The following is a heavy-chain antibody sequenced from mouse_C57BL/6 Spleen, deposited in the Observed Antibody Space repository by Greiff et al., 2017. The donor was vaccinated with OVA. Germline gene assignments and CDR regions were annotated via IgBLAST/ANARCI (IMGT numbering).Heavy chain of an antibody. J-gene: IGHJ1*03. D-gene: IGHD3-1*01. CDR2: IRSKSSNNAK. CDR1: GFTFNTYA. V-gene: IGHV10-3*01. CDR3: VRDGLYDV. Sequence: EVKLVESGGGLVQPKGSLKLSCAASGFTFNTYAMNWVRQAPGKGLAWVARIRSKSSNNAKYDDDSGKDRFTISIESSQSMLYLQMHNLKTEDASMYYCVRDGLYDVWGTGTTVTVSS.